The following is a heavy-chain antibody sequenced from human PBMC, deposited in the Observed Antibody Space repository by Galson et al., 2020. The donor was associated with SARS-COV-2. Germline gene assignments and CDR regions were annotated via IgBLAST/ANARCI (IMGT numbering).Heavy chain of an antibody. CDR2: IHTTGST. J-gene: IGHJ3*02. Sequence: SETLSLTCTVSGGSISSGSYYWSWIRQPAGKGLEWIGRIHTTGSTNYNPSLKSRVTISVDTSKNQFSLSLSSVTAADTAVYYGARSHDTNGNAFDIWGQGTMVTVSS. V-gene: IGHV4-61*02. D-gene: IGHD2-8*01. CDR3: ARSHDTNGNAFDI. CDR1: GGSISSGSYY.